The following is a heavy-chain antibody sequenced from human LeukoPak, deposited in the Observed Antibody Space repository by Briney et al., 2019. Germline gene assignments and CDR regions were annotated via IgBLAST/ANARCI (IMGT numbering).Heavy chain of an antibody. CDR2: ISAYNGNT. D-gene: IGHD4-23*01. CDR1: GYTFTSYA. Sequence: ASVKVSCKASGYTFTSYAMNWVRQAPGQGLEWMGWISAYNGNTNYAQKLQGRVTMTTDTSTSTAYMELRSLRSDDTAVYYCASGMTTVALDYWGQGTLVTVSS. V-gene: IGHV1-18*01. CDR3: ASGMTTVALDY. J-gene: IGHJ4*02.